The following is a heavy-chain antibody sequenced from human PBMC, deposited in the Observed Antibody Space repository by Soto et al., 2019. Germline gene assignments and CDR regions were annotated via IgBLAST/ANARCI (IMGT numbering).Heavy chain of an antibody. V-gene: IGHV3-23*01. Sequence: EVQLLESGGGLVQPGGSLRLSCAASGFTFSSYAMSWVRQAPGKGLEWVSGISGSGGSTYYADSVKGRFTISRDNSKNTLYLQMNSLRAEDTAVYYCARDYDYVWGSYRLYYFDYWGQGTLVTVSS. J-gene: IGHJ4*02. D-gene: IGHD3-16*02. CDR1: GFTFSSYA. CDR3: ARDYDYVWGSYRLYYFDY. CDR2: ISGSGGST.